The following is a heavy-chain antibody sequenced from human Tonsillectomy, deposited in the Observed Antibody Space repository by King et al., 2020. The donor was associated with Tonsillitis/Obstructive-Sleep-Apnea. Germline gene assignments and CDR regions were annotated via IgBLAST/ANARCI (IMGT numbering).Heavy chain of an antibody. Sequence: QLVQSGAEVKTPGSSAKVSCKASGYTFTSYYIHWVRQVSGQGLVWRGVITLISGVATYAQKFQGRVTMIIDTSASTVYLKLSSLRSEDTAVYYCARDDVVGRYIDSWGQGTLVTVSS. CDR3: ARDDVVGRYIDS. J-gene: IGHJ4*02. D-gene: IGHD1-14*01. CDR2: ITLISGVA. V-gene: IGHV1-46*01. CDR1: GYTFTSYY.